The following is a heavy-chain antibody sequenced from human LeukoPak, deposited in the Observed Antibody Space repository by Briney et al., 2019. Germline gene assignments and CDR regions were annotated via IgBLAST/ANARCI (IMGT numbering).Heavy chain of an antibody. CDR3: ARTTLFGELGY. J-gene: IGHJ4*02. D-gene: IGHD3-10*01. Sequence: SETLSLTCTVSGGSISSDYWTWIRQPPGKGLEWIGYIYYSGSTNYNPSLKSRVTISVDTSKNQFSLQLSSVTAADTAVYYCARTTLFGELGYWGQGALVTVSS. CDR2: IYYSGST. CDR1: GGSISSDY. V-gene: IGHV4-59*01.